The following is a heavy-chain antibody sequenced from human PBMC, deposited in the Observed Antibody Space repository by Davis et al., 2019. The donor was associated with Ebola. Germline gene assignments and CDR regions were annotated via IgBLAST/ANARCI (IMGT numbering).Heavy chain of an antibody. V-gene: IGHV3-21*01. J-gene: IGHJ6*04. D-gene: IGHD3-10*01. Sequence: GESLKISCAASGFTFSSYAMTWVRQAPGKGLEWVSTLSGNGGDTYYADSVKGRFTISRDNAKNSLYLQMNSLRAEDTAVYYCARYYYGSGTPDGMDVWGKGTTVTVSS. CDR3: ARYYYGSGTPDGMDV. CDR2: LSGNGGDT. CDR1: GFTFSSYA.